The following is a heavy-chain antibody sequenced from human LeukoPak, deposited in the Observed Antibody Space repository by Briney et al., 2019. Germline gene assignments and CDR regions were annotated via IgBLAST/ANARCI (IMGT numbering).Heavy chain of an antibody. Sequence: PSQTLSLTCAVSGGSISSGGYSWNWIRQPPGKALGWIGYIYHSESTYFNPSLKSRVTISVDRSKNQFSLKLSSVTAADTAVYYCASLTLSGLPIDYWGQGTLVTVSS. V-gene: IGHV4-30-2*01. CDR2: IYHSEST. D-gene: IGHD3-16*01. J-gene: IGHJ4*02. CDR3: ASLTLSGLPIDY. CDR1: GGSISSGGYS.